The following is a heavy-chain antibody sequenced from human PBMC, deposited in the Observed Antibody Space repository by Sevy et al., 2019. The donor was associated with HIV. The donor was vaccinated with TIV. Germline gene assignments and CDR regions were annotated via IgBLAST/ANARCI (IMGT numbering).Heavy chain of an antibody. J-gene: IGHJ6*02. V-gene: IGHV4-59*01. Sequence: SETLSLTCTVSGGSISSYYWSWIRQPPGKGLEWIGYIYYSGSTNYNPSLKSRVTISVDTSKNQFSLKLSSVTTADTAMYYCARDPGYSYGPGLSYYYYGMDIWDQGTTVNVS. D-gene: IGHD5-18*01. CDR1: GGSISSYY. CDR2: IYYSGST. CDR3: ARDPGYSYGPGLSYYYYGMDI.